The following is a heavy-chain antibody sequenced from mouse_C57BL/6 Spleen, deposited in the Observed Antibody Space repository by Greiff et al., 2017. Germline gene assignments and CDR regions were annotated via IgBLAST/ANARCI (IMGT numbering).Heavy chain of an antibody. CDR1: GFTFSSYT. CDR3: ARRFTAGRYFDV. J-gene: IGHJ1*03. D-gene: IGHD1-1*01. Sequence: EVQVVESGGGLVKPGGSLKLSCAASGFTFSSYTMSWVRQTPEKRLEWVATISGGGGNTYYPDSVKGRFTISRDNAKNTLYLQMSSLRSADTALYYCARRFTAGRYFDVWGTGTTVTVAS. CDR2: ISGGGGNT. V-gene: IGHV5-9*01.